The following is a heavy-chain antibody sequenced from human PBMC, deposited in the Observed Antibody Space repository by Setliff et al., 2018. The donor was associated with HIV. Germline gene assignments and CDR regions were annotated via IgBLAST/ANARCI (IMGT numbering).Heavy chain of an antibody. CDR1: GYTFTSYY. J-gene: IGHJ5*02. V-gene: IGHV1-46*01. D-gene: IGHD3-10*01. CDR2: IYPRGGGT. CDR3: ARVGSFSIRFGEPPRNWFDP. Sequence: ASVKVSCKASGYTFTSYYIHWVRQAPGQGLEWMGIIYPRGGGTTYAQTFQGRATMTSDTSTSTVYMELSSLRSEDTAVYYCARVGSFSIRFGEPPRNWFDPWGQGTLVTVSS.